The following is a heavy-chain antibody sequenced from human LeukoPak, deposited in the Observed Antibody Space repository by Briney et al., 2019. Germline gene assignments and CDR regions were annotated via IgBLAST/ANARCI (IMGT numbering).Heavy chain of an antibody. J-gene: IGHJ4*02. Sequence: RASVKVSCKASGGTFSSYAISWVRQAPGQGLEWMGRIIPILGIANYAQKFQGRVTITADKSTSTAYMELSSLRSEDTAVYYCARAGGFGDYYDSSGYYFSPFDYWGQGTLVTVSS. CDR1: GGTFSSYA. CDR2: IIPILGIA. V-gene: IGHV1-69*04. D-gene: IGHD3-22*01. CDR3: ARAGGFGDYYDSSGYYFSPFDY.